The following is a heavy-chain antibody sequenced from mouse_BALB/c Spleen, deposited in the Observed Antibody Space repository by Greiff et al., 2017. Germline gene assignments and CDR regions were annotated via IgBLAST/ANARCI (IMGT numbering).Heavy chain of an antibody. CDR2: INPSTGYT. V-gene: IGHV1-7*01. Sequence: QVQLKQSGAELAKPGASVKMSCKASGYTFTSYWMHWVKQRPGQGLEWIRYINPSTGYTEYNQKFKDKATLTADKSSSTAYMQLSSLTSEDSAVYYCAAGTDYWGQGTTLTVSS. D-gene: IGHD4-1*01. J-gene: IGHJ2*01. CDR1: GYTFTSYW. CDR3: AAGTDY.